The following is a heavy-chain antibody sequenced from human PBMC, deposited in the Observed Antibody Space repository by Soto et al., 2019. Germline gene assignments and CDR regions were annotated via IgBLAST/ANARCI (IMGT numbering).Heavy chain of an antibody. CDR1: GFTFGRSG. CDR2: IWFDGSKK. Sequence: QVQMVESGGGVVQPGTSLRLSCVASGFTFGRSGMHWVRQAPGGALEWVAIIWFDGSKKYYADSVKGRLTVSRDYSKNTLSLQLDSLRCDDTAVYYCARDLNTGDSDYWGQGTLVTVSS. V-gene: IGHV3-33*01. D-gene: IGHD1-1*01. J-gene: IGHJ4*02. CDR3: ARDLNTGDSDY.